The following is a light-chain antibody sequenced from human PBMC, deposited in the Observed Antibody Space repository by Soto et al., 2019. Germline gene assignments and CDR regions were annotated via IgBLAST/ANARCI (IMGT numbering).Light chain of an antibody. J-gene: IGKJ4*01. CDR2: GAS. CDR3: QQYGSSRRT. Sequence: EIVLTQSPGTLSLSPGERATLSCRASQSVSSSYLAWYQQKPGQAPRLLIYGASSRATGIPDRFSGSGSGTAFTLTISRLEPEDFAVYYWQQYGSSRRTFGGGTKVEIK. V-gene: IGKV3-20*01. CDR1: QSVSSSY.